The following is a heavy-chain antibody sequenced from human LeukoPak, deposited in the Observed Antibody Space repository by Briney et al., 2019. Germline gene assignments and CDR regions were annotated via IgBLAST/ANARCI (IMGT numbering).Heavy chain of an antibody. D-gene: IGHD2-21*02. Sequence: GGSLRLSCAASGFTFSSYSMNWVRQAPGKGLEWVSSISSSSSYIYYADSVKGRFTISRDNAKNSLYLQMNSLRAEDTAVYYCAGAYCGGDCYSNYMDVWGKGTTVTVSS. V-gene: IGHV3-21*01. CDR1: GFTFSSYS. J-gene: IGHJ6*03. CDR3: AGAYCGGDCYSNYMDV. CDR2: ISSSSSYI.